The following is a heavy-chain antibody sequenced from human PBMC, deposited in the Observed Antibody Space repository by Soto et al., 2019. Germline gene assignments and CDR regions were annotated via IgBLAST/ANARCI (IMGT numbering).Heavy chain of an antibody. V-gene: IGHV3-74*01. D-gene: IGHD2-15*01. J-gene: IGHJ4*02. CDR1: GFTFRSYC. CDR3: VRTSLVVAAATREDY. CDR2: ISSNSSCT. Sequence: GSLRLSCGASGFTFRSYCMNWVRQAPGKGLEWVSRISSNSSCTCYADSVKGRFTISRDNAKNTLYLQMNSLRAEDTAVYYCVRTSLVVAAATREDYWGQGTLVTVSS.